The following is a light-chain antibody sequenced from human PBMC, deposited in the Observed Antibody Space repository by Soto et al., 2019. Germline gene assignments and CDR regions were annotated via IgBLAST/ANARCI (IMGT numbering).Light chain of an antibody. V-gene: IGLV2-14*03. CDR1: SSDVGGYNY. CDR3: SSYTSIDTWV. J-gene: IGLJ1*01. CDR2: DVS. Sequence: QSVLTQPASVSGSPGQSITITCTGTSSDVGGYNYGSWYQQHPGKAPKVLISDVSNRPSGISNRFSGSKSGNTASLTISGLQAEDEADYYCSSYTSIDTWVFGTGTKLTVL.